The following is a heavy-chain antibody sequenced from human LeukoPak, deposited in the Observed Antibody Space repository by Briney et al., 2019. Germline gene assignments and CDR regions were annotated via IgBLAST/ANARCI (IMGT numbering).Heavy chain of an antibody. CDR1: GGSISSYY. J-gene: IGHJ4*02. Sequence: SETLSLTCTVSGGSISSYYWSWIRQPPGKGLEWIGYIYYSGSTNYNPSLKSRVTISVDTSKNQFSLKLSSVTAADTAVYYCARAAGGGGNRFDYWGQGTLVTVSS. CDR2: IYYSGST. CDR3: ARAAGGGGNRFDY. V-gene: IGHV4-59*01. D-gene: IGHD4-23*01.